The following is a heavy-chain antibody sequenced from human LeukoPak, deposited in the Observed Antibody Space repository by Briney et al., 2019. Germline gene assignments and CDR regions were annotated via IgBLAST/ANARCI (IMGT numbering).Heavy chain of an antibody. Sequence: ASVKVSCKASGYTFTGYYMHWVRQAPGRGLEWMGWINPNSGDTNYAQKFQGRVTMTRDTSISTAYMELSRLRSDDTAVYYCARGAAYSSRSVGGYWGQGTLVTVSS. CDR3: ARGAAYSSRSVGGY. V-gene: IGHV1-2*02. CDR1: GYTFTGYY. CDR2: INPNSGDT. J-gene: IGHJ4*02. D-gene: IGHD6-13*01.